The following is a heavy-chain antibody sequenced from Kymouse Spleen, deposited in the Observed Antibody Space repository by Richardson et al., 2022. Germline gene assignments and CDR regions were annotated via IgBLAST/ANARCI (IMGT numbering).Heavy chain of an antibody. CDR3: ARKELRGSGSPHGMDV. J-gene: IGHJ6*02. CDR1: GFTFSSYG. Sequence: QVQLVESGGGVVQPGRSLRLSCAASGFTFSSYGMHWVRQAPGKGLEWVAVIWYDGSNKYYADSVKGRFTISRDNSKNTLYLQMNSLRAEDTAVYYCARKELRGSGSPHGMDVWGQGTTVTVSS. CDR2: IWYDGSNK. D-gene: IGHD3-10*01. V-gene: IGHV3-33*01.